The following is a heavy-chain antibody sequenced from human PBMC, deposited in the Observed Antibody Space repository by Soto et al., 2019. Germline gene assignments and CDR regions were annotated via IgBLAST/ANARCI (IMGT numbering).Heavy chain of an antibody. D-gene: IGHD2-2*01. J-gene: IGHJ3*02. Sequence: QVQLVESGGGVVQPGRSLRLSCAASGFTFSSYGMHWVRQAPGKGLEWVAVIWDDGSNKYYADSVKGRFTISRDNSKNTLYLQMNSLRAEDTAVYYCASRYQLPPGNDAFDIWGQGTMVTVSS. V-gene: IGHV3-33*01. CDR2: IWDDGSNK. CDR1: GFTFSSYG. CDR3: ASRYQLPPGNDAFDI.